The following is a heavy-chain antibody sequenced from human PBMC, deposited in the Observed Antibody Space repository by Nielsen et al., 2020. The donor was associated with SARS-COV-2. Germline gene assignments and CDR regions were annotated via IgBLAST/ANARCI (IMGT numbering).Heavy chain of an antibody. Sequence: GSLKISCAASGFTFSRYGMDWVRQAPGKGLEWVAGIWHDGNNKYYADSVKGRFTISRDNSKNTLYLQMKSLRAEDTAVYYCARDKTMIRGVTGYWGQGTLVTVSS. CDR3: ARDKTMIRGVTGY. J-gene: IGHJ4*02. V-gene: IGHV3-33*01. CDR2: IWHDGNNK. D-gene: IGHD3-10*01. CDR1: GFTFSRYG.